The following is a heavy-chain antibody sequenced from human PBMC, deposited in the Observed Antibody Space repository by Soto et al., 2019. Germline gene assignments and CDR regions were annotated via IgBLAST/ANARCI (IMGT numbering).Heavy chain of an antibody. CDR1: GFTFSNYA. V-gene: IGHV3-30-3*01. Sequence: QVQLVESGGGVVQPGRSLRLSCAASGFTFSNYAIHWVRQAPGKGLEWVAVISYDGGSKYYTDSVKGRFTISRDNSNNMVYLQMNSLRSEDTAVYYCARGFRTWGFTGMDVWGQGTTVTVSS. D-gene: IGHD7-27*01. CDR2: ISYDGGSK. CDR3: ARGFRTWGFTGMDV. J-gene: IGHJ6*02.